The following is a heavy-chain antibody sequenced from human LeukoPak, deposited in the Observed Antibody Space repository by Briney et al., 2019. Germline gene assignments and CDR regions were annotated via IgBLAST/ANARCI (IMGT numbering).Heavy chain of an antibody. CDR2: IYAGGST. V-gene: IGHV4-4*07. CDR1: GGSISNYY. CDR3: ARGRPYSASYYDSDY. D-gene: IGHD1-26*01. Sequence: SETLSLTCSVSGGSISNYYWSWIRQPAGKGLEWIGRIYAGGSTNHNPSLKSRVTMSVDTSKNQFSLKLSSVTAAGTAMYYCARGRPYSASYYDSDYWGQGTLVTVSS. J-gene: IGHJ4*02.